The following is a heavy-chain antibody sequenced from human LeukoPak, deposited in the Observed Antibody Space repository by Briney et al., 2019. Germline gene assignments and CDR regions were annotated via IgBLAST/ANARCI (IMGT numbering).Heavy chain of an antibody. D-gene: IGHD5-24*01. CDR2: IIPIFGTA. J-gene: IGHJ4*02. V-gene: IGHV1-69*13. CDR1: GGTFSSYA. CDR3: ARGGDGYNYRIDY. Sequence: SVKVSCKASGGTFSSYAISWVRQAPGQGLEWMGGIIPIFGTANYAQKLQGRVTITADESTSTAYMELSSLRSEDTAVYYCARGGDGYNYRIDYWGQGTLVTVSS.